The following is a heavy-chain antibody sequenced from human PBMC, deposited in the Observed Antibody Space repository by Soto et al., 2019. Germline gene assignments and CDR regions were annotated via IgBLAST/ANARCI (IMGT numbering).Heavy chain of an antibody. D-gene: IGHD2-2*01. J-gene: IGHJ6*03. V-gene: IGHV3-23*01. CDR1: GFTISDYA. CDR3: AKALGYCSGTSCYGSNYYMDV. Sequence: EVQLLESGGGLVQPGGSLRLSCTASGFTISDYAMSWVRQAPGKGLEWVSGIRGSGGGTYYAGSVKGRFTISRDNSKNTLYLQLNSLRAEDMDVYYCAKALGYCSGTSCYGSNYYMDVWGKGTTVTVSS. CDR2: IRGSGGGT.